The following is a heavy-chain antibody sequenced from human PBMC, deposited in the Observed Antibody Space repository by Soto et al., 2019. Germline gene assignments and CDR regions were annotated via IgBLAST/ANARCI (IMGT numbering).Heavy chain of an antibody. D-gene: IGHD2-15*01. CDR1: VCTFSTYA. Sequence: SVKVSCKAPVCTFSTYAISCVRQAPGQGLEWMGGVIPIFGTPKYAQKFQGRVTITADESTSTGYMELRSLRSEDTAVYYCARSQGGSSSLDIYYYYYYGMDVWGQGTTVTVSS. V-gene: IGHV1-69*13. CDR2: VIPIFGTP. J-gene: IGHJ6*02. CDR3: ARSQGGSSSLDIYYYYYYGMDV.